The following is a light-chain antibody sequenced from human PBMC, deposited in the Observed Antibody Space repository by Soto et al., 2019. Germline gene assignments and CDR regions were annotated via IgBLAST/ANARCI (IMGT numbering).Light chain of an antibody. CDR3: QQYYSWPLT. Sequence: EILMTQSPVTLSVSPGERATLSCRASQSVSSDLGWYQRKPGQAPRPLIFGASTRATGVPARFTGSGSGTEFTLTITSLQSEDFAVYYCQQYYSWPLTFGGGTKVEIK. J-gene: IGKJ4*01. CDR1: QSVSSD. V-gene: IGKV3-15*01. CDR2: GAS.